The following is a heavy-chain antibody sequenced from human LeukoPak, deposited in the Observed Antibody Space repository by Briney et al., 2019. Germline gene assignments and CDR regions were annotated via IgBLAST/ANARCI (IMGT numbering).Heavy chain of an antibody. CDR1: GFTFSSYP. CDR3: ARERVTTTAFDI. CDR2: ITTTSSHI. J-gene: IGHJ3*02. Sequence: PGGSLRLSCAASGFTFSSYPMSWVRQAPGRGLEGVSYITTTSSHIFYRDSVKARFTLSTDNANTSLYLQMNSLRAEDTAVYYCARERVTTTAFDIWGQGTMVTVSS. V-gene: IGHV3-21*01. D-gene: IGHD5-12*01.